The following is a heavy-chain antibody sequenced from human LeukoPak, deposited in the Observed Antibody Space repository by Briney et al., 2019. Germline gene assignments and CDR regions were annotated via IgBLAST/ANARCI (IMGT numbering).Heavy chain of an antibody. J-gene: IGHJ4*02. Sequence: SETLSLTCTVSGGSISSSTYYWGWIRQPPGKGLEWVGNVYYSGSTYYNPSLKSRVPISVDTSKRHFSLKLTSVTAADTAVYYCARGSYDVLTGYSTLGEYWGQGTLVTVSS. CDR3: ARGSYDVLTGYSTLGEY. CDR2: VYYSGST. D-gene: IGHD3-9*01. CDR1: GGSISSSTYY. V-gene: IGHV4-39*02.